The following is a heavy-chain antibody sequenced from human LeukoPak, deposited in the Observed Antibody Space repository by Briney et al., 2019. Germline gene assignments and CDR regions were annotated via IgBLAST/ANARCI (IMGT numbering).Heavy chain of an antibody. CDR1: GGSISSGGYS. J-gene: IGHJ4*02. CDR3: ARAKDGPYYFDY. V-gene: IGHV4-30-2*01. D-gene: IGHD2-15*01. Sequence: SETLSLTCAVSGGSISSGGYSWSWIRQPPGKGLEWIGYIYHSGSTYYNPSLKSGVTISVDRSKNQFSLKLSSVTAADTAVYYCARAKDGPYYFDYWGQGTLVTVSS. CDR2: IYHSGST.